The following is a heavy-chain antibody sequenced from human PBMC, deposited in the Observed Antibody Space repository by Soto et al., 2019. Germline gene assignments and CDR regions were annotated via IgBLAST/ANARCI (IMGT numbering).Heavy chain of an antibody. CDR1: GFTFNSFA. Sequence: GGSLRLSCAASGFTFNSFAMSWVRQAPGKGLEWVSSISISGGSTYYADSVKGRFTISRDSSKNTLYLQMNSLRAEDTAVYYCAKDGTDSEYSSSPLYFDYWGQGTLVTVSS. V-gene: IGHV3-23*01. J-gene: IGHJ4*02. CDR3: AKDGTDSEYSSSPLYFDY. CDR2: ISISGGST. D-gene: IGHD6-6*01.